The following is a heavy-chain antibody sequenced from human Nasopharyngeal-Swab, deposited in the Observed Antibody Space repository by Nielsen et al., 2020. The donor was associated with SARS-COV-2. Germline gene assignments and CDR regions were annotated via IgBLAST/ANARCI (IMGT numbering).Heavy chain of an antibody. CDR3: ARVNLGGSDIRVDY. V-gene: IGHV4-31*03. Sequence: SETLSLTCTVSGGSISSSSYYWGWIRQHPGKGLEWIGYIYYSGSTYYNPSLKSRVTISVDTSKNQFSLKLSSVTAADTAVYYCARVNLGGSDIRVDYWGQGTLVTVSS. CDR1: GGSISSSSYY. J-gene: IGHJ4*02. D-gene: IGHD2-2*02. CDR2: IYYSGST.